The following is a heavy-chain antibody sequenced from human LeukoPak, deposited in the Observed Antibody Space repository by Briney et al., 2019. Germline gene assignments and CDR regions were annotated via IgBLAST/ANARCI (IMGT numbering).Heavy chain of an antibody. D-gene: IGHD6-13*01. J-gene: IGHJ4*02. CDR2: ISSSSSYI. CDR3: ARDLDSSKGGVYILPAYDY. Sequence: GGSLRLSCAASGFTFSSYSMNWVRRAPGKGLEWVSSISSSSSYIYYADSVKGRFTISRDNAKNSLYLQMNSLRAEDTAVYYCARDLDSSKGGVYILPAYDYWGQGTLVTVSS. CDR1: GFTFSSYS. V-gene: IGHV3-21*01.